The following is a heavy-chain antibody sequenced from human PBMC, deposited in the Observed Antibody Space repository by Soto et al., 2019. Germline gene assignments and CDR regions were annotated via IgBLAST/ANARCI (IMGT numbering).Heavy chain of an antibody. CDR1: AATFSSSA. V-gene: IGHV1-69*13. D-gene: IGHD2-21*02. CDR2: VVPIFSTE. CDR3: ARVPLFSGSGGDALSFCGLAV. Sequence: STKVSCMPSAATFSSSAIGWVLQPDGQDLRWMWYVVPIFSTENYAQKFQGRVTITAGESTSTAYMELSSLRSEATAVYYFARVPLFSGSGGDALSFCGLAVWGQGT. J-gene: IGHJ6*02.